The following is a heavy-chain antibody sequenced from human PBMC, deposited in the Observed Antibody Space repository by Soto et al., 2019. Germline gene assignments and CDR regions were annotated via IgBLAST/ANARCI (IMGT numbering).Heavy chain of an antibody. J-gene: IGHJ3*02. V-gene: IGHV3-30*18. CDR2: ISYDGSNK. CDR3: AKASRVGAFDI. Sequence: VQLVESGGGVVQPGRSLRLSCAASGFTFSSYGMHWVRQAPGKGLEWVAVISYDGSNKYYADSVKGRFTISRDNSKNTLYLQMNSLRAEDTAVYYCAKASRVGAFDIWGQGTMVTVSS. CDR1: GFTFSSYG. D-gene: IGHD1-26*01.